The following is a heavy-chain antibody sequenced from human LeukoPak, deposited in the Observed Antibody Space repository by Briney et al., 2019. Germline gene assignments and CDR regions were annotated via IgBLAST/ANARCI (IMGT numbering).Heavy chain of an antibody. CDR2: IYYSGST. CDR1: VDSIYSRNNY. J-gene: IGHJ4*02. V-gene: IGHV4-39*07. D-gene: IGHD6-19*01. CDR3: ARETLEREQWLIVPFDY. Sequence: NPSEPLSLTCSVSVDSIYSRNNYCGWIRQPPGKGLEWLGTIYYSGSTYYNSSLKSRVTISVDTSRNQFSLKLTSVTAADTAVYYCARETLEREQWLIVPFDYWGQGTLVIVSS.